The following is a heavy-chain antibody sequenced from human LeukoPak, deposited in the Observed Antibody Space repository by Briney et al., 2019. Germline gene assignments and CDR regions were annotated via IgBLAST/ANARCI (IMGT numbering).Heavy chain of an antibody. Sequence: PSETLSLTCTVSGGSISSGSYYWSWIRQPAGKGLEWIGRIYTSGSTNYNPSLKSRVTISVDTAKNQFSLKLSSVTAADTAVYYCARANYDFWSGYSNRFDPWGQGTLVTVSS. CDR1: GGSISSGSYY. V-gene: IGHV4-61*02. CDR3: ARANYDFWSGYSNRFDP. J-gene: IGHJ5*02. D-gene: IGHD3-3*01. CDR2: IYTSGST.